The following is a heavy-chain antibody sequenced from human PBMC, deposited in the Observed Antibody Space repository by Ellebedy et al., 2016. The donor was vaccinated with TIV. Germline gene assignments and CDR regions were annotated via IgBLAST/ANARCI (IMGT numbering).Heavy chain of an antibody. J-gene: IGHJ5*02. CDR2: VNTDGSYT. CDR3: ARTIAVATFDP. CDR1: GIIVSDYF. D-gene: IGHD6-19*01. Sequence: GGSLRLSCEASGIIVSDYFMNWVRQAPGKGLVWVSSVNTDGSYTNYADSVKGRFTMSRDNAKNTVYLQMHSLRVEDTAVYHCARTIAVATFDPWGQGTLVTVSS. V-gene: IGHV3-74*01.